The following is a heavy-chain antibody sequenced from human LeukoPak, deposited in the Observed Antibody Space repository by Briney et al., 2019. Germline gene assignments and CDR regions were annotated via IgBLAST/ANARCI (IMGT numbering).Heavy chain of an antibody. J-gene: IGHJ1*01. V-gene: IGHV4-39*01. CDR2: IYYSGRT. CDR3: ARRRYYDGSGYLE. Sequence: PSETLSLTCSVSGDSVSRSDSYWDWIRQPPGKWLEWIGTIYYSGRTYYSPSLKSRVTMSVDTSNNQFSLNLRSVTAADTAVYYCARRRYYDGSGYLEWGQGTLLSVSS. D-gene: IGHD3-22*01. CDR1: GDSVSRSDSY.